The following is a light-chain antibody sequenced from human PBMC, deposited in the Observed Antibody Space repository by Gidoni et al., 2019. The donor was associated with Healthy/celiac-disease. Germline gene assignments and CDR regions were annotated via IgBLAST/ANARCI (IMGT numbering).Light chain of an antibody. CDR2: AAS. CDR3: QQSYSTPPWT. Sequence: DIHMTHSPSSLSASVGDRVTITCRASQSISSYLNWYQQKQGTAPKLLIYAASSLQSGVPSRFSGSGSGTDFTLTISSMQPEDFATYYCQQSYSTPPWTFGQGTKLEIK. J-gene: IGKJ2*02. CDR1: QSISSY. V-gene: IGKV1-39*01.